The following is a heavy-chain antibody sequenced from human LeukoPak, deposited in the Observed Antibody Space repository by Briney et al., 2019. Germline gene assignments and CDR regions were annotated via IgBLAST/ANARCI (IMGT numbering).Heavy chain of an antibody. V-gene: IGHV4-59*01. CDR2: IYYSGST. J-gene: IGHJ4*02. Sequence: PSETLSLTCTVSGGSISSYYWSWIRQPPGKGLEWIGYIYYSGSTNYNPSLTSRVTISVDTSKNQFSLKLSSVTAADTAVYYCARGRWGYSSGWYDAFFDYWGQGTLVTVSS. D-gene: IGHD6-19*01. CDR1: GGSISSYY. CDR3: ARGRWGYSSGWYDAFFDY.